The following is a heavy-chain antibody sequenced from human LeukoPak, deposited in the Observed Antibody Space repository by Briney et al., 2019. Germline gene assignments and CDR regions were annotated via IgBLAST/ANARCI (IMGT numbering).Heavy chain of an antibody. D-gene: IGHD5-12*01. CDR2: INTNTGNP. V-gene: IGHV7-4-1*02. CDR3: ARQYSGFDSLYFDS. J-gene: IGHJ4*02. CDR1: GYTFTSYA. Sequence: AASVKVSCKASGYTFTSYAMNWVRQAPGQGLEWMGWINTNTGNPTYAQGFTGRFVFSLDSSVSTAYLQISGLKAEDIAVYYCARQYSGFDSLYFDSWGQGTLVTVSS.